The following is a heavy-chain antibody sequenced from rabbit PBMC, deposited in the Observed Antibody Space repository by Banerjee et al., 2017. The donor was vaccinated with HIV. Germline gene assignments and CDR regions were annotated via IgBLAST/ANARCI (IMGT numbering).Heavy chain of an antibody. Sequence: QSLEESGGDLVKPGASLTLTCTASGFSFSSNAMCWVRQAPGKGLKLIACIYTASGTTYYASWPKGRFTISKTSSTTVTLQMTSLTAADTATYFCARGGGGYGYSTWGLWGPGTLVTVS. CDR2: IYTASGTT. V-gene: IGHV1S40*01. J-gene: IGHJ4*01. CDR1: GFSFSSNA. CDR3: ARGGGGYGYSTWGL. D-gene: IGHD6-1*01.